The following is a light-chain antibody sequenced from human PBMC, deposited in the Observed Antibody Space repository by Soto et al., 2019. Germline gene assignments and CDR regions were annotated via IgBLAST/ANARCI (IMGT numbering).Light chain of an antibody. CDR3: QHYYNYPWT. CDR1: QDIHNY. J-gene: IGKJ1*01. V-gene: IGKV1-8*01. CDR2: AAS. Sequence: AVLLTQSQSSFSASTGDRATITCRASQDIHNYLAWYQQVPGKAPKLLLYAASILQTGVPSRFSGSGSGTDFTLTIDGMQSEEFATYCCQHYYNYPWTFGQGTTVE.